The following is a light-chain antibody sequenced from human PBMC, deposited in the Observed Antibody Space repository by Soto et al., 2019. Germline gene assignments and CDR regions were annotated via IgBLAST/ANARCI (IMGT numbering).Light chain of an antibody. CDR3: AAWDDSLSAWV. J-gene: IGLJ3*02. CDR1: SSNIGSNY. V-gene: IGLV1-47*01. Sequence: QAVVTQPPSASGTPGQRVTISCSGSSSNIGSNYVYWYQQLPGTAPKLLIYRNNQRPSGVPDRFSGSKSGTSAALAISGLRSEDEVDYYCAAWDDSLSAWVFGGGTKLTVL. CDR2: RNN.